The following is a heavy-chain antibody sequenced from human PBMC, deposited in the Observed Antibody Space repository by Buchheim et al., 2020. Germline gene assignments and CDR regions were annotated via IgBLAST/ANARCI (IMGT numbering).Heavy chain of an antibody. D-gene: IGHD2/OR15-2a*01. V-gene: IGHV3-48*01. Sequence: EVQLVESGGGLVQPGGSLRLSCAASAFTFSSYSMNWVRQAPGKGLEWVSYISSSSSTIYYADSVKGRFTISRDNPKNSLYLQLNSLRAEDTAVYYCARQGKYLSFDYWGQGIL. CDR2: ISSSSSTI. CDR1: AFTFSSYS. J-gene: IGHJ4*02. CDR3: ARQGKYLSFDY.